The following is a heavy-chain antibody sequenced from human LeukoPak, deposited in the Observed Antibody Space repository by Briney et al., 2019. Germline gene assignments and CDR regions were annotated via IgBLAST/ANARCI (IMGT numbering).Heavy chain of an antibody. J-gene: IGHJ5*02. CDR2: IYPGDSDT. Sequence: GESLKISCKGSGYSFTSYWIGWVRQMPGKGLEWMGIIYPGDSDTRYSPSFQGQVTISADKSISTAYLQWSSLKASDTAMYYCARSSCSSTSCYAGFWFDPWGQGTLVTVSS. CDR1: GYSFTSYW. D-gene: IGHD2-2*01. CDR3: ARSSCSSTSCYAGFWFDP. V-gene: IGHV5-51*01.